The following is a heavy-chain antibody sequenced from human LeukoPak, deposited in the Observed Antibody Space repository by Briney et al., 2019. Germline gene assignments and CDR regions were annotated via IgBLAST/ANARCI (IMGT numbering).Heavy chain of an antibody. J-gene: IGHJ4*02. D-gene: IGHD5-24*01. CDR3: ARHVEMATIAVLIDY. CDR1: GFSLSTSGVG. Sequence: ESGPTLVNPTQTLTLTCTFSGFSLSTSGVGVGWIRQPPGKALEWLALIYWDDDKRYSPSLKSRLTITKDTSKNQVVLTMTNMDPVDTATYYCARHVEMATIAVLIDYWGQGTLVTVSS. V-gene: IGHV2-5*02. CDR2: IYWDDDK.